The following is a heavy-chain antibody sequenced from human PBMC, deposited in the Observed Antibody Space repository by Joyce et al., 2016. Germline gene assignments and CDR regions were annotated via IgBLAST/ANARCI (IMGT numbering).Heavy chain of an antibody. CDR1: GFTFSSFA. D-gene: IGHD1-26*01. CDR3: AKNLREGATPFEY. V-gene: IGHV3-23*01. J-gene: IGHJ4*02. Sequence: EVQLLESGGGLVQPGGSLRLSCAASGFTFSSFAFNWVRQGPGKGVEWVSAISSAGGTKLNADPVKGRFTVSRDNSKNTVYLQMNSLRAEDTAVYYCAKNLREGATPFEYWGQGTLVTVSS. CDR2: ISSAGGTK.